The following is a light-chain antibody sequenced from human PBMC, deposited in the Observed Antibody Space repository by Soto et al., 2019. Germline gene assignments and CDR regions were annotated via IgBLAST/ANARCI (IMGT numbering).Light chain of an antibody. J-gene: IGKJ1*01. CDR3: QQYNSYSEWT. Sequence: EIVTTQSPATLSVSPGEGVTLSFRAIQSVRSDYFAWYQQKPGQAPRVIIFGVSTRATGVPDRFSGSGSGTEFTLTISSLQPDDFATYYCQQYNSYSEWTFGQGTKVDIK. CDR1: QSVRSD. CDR2: GVS. V-gene: IGKV3D-15*01.